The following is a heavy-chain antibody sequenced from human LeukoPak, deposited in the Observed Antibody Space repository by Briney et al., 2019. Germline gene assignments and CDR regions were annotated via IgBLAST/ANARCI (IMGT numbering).Heavy chain of an antibody. CDR1: GYSISSGYY. Sequence: PSETLSLTCAVSGYSISSGYYWGWLRQPPGKGLEGIGSIYHSGSTYYNPSLKSRVTISVDTSKNQFSLKLSSVTAADTAVYYCAREIRRTMTGEGYFDYWGQGALVTVSS. CDR3: AREIRRTMTGEGYFDY. D-gene: IGHD3-22*01. CDR2: IYHSGST. V-gene: IGHV4-38-2*02. J-gene: IGHJ4*02.